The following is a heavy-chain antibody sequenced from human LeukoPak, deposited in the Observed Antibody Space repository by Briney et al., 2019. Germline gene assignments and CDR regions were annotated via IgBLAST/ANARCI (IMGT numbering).Heavy chain of an antibody. CDR3: ARDVPPYYDSSGYSSLDY. Sequence: PSETLSLTCTVSGGSISSYYWGWIRQPPGKGLEWIGSIYYSGSTYYNPSLKSRVTISVDTSKNQFSLKLSSVTAADTAVYYCARDVPPYYDSSGYSSLDYWGQGTLVTVSS. CDR2: IYYSGST. D-gene: IGHD3-22*01. V-gene: IGHV4-39*02. CDR1: GGSISSYY. J-gene: IGHJ4*02.